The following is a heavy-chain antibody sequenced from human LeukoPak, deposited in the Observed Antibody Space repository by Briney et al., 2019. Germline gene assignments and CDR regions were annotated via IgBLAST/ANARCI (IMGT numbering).Heavy chain of an antibody. CDR2: IYSGGRT. Sequence: GESLRLSCVASGFTVSRNYMNCVRQAPGKGLEWVSIIYSGGRTNYADSVKGRFTISRDNSKNTLYLQMNSLRVEDTAVYYCARDEYEYAGWFDPWGQGTLVIVSS. CDR3: ARDEYEYAGWFDP. CDR1: GFTVSRNY. D-gene: IGHD5-12*01. V-gene: IGHV3-66*01. J-gene: IGHJ5*02.